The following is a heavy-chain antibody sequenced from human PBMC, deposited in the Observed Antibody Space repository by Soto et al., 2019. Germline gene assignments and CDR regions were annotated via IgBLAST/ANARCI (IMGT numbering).Heavy chain of an antibody. CDR3: AKSGSYYDTFNWFDP. J-gene: IGHJ5*02. V-gene: IGHV3-23*01. CDR1: GFTFSSYA. CDR2: ISGSGGST. D-gene: IGHD3-9*01. Sequence: GGSLLSCAASGFTFSSYAMSWVRQAPGKGLEWVSAISGSGGSTYYADSVKGRFTISRDNSKNTLYLQMNSLRAEDTAVYYCAKSGSYYDTFNWFDPWGQGTLVTVSS.